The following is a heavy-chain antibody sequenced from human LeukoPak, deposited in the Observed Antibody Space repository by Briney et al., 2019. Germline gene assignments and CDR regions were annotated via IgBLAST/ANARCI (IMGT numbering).Heavy chain of an antibody. J-gene: IGHJ4*02. CDR2: ISSSGSTI. D-gene: IGHD3-10*01. V-gene: IGHV3-11*01. Sequence: GGSLRLSCAAPGFTFSDYYMSWIRQAPGKGLEWVSYISSSGSTIYYADSVKGRFTISRDNAKNSLYLQMNSLRAEDTAVYYCASTPRRALWFGELGARSHFDYWGQGTLVTVSS. CDR3: ASTPRRALWFGELGARSHFDY. CDR1: GFTFSDYY.